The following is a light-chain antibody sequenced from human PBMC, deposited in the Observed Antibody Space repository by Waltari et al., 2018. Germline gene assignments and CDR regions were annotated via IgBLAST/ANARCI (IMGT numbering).Light chain of an antibody. CDR3: QQYNYWRT. Sequence: EIVMTQSPDALSVSPGESATLSCRASESVGSALAWYQQRPGQPHRLLIYGASTRATGIPARFSGSGSGTEFTLTISSLQSEDFAVYYCQQYNYWRTFGQGTKVEIK. CDR2: GAS. CDR1: ESVGSA. V-gene: IGKV3-15*01. J-gene: IGKJ1*01.